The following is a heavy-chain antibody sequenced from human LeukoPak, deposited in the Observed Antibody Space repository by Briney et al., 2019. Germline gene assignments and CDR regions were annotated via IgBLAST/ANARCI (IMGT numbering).Heavy chain of an antibody. D-gene: IGHD3-16*02. Sequence: PSETLSLTCTVSGGSISSYYWSWIRQPPGKGLEWIGYIYYSGNTNYNPSLKSRVTISVDTSKNQFSLKLSSVTAADTAVYYCARDSEYYDYVWGSYRHYFDYWGQGTLVTVSS. CDR1: GGSISSYY. V-gene: IGHV4-59*01. J-gene: IGHJ4*02. CDR2: IYYSGNT. CDR3: ARDSEYYDYVWGSYRHYFDY.